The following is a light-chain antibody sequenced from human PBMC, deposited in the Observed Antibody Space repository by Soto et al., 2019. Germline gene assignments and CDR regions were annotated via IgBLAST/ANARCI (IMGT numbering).Light chain of an antibody. V-gene: IGKV3-20*01. J-gene: IGKJ2*01. CDR1: QSFSSSY. CDR2: GAS. CDR3: RHYGSAYT. Sequence: EIVLTQSPGTLSLSPGESATLSCRASQSFSSSYLAWFQQKPGQAPRLLIYGASSRATGIPDRFSGSGSGTDFTLTISRLEPEDFAVYYCRHYGSAYTFGQGTKLEIK.